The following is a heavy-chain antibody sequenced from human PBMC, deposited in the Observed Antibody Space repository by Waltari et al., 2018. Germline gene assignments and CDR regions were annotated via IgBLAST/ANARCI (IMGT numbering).Heavy chain of an antibody. CDR3: ARDRRDDNNSVRWLDP. Sequence: QIQLVQSGGEVKKPGASVKVSCKASGYMFRNFGIFWVRQAPGQGLEFMGWISAYNGNTNYAKTFQGRLTLTTDTSASTAYMELSSLTSDDTAVYYCARDRRDDNNSVRWLDPWGQGTLVTVSS. D-gene: IGHD3-10*02. J-gene: IGHJ5*02. CDR2: ISAYNGNT. CDR1: GYMFRNFG. V-gene: IGHV1-18*01.